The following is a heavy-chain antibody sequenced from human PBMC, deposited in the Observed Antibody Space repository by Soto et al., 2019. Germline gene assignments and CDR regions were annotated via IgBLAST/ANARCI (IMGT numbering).Heavy chain of an antibody. CDR1: GGTFSSYT. CDR2: IIPILGIA. J-gene: IGHJ4*02. D-gene: IGHD6-19*01. Sequence: SVKVSCKASGGTFSSYTISWVRQAPGQGLEWMGRIIPILGIANYAQKFQGRVTITADKSTSTAYMELSSLRSEDTAVYYCARDISSSGWYVVDYWGQGTLVTVSS. V-gene: IGHV1-69*04. CDR3: ARDISSSGWYVVDY.